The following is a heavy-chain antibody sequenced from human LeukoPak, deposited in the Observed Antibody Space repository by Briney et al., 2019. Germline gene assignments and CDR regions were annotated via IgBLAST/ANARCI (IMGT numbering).Heavy chain of an antibody. Sequence: ASVKVSCKASGGTFSSYAISWVRQAPGQGLEWMGGIIPIFGTANYAQKFQGRVTITTDESTSTAYMELSSLRSEDTAVYYCARGIGYCSSTSCYLNWFDPWGQGTQVTVSS. CDR3: ARGIGYCSSTSCYLNWFDP. CDR1: GGTFSSYA. CDR2: IIPIFGTA. V-gene: IGHV1-69*05. D-gene: IGHD2-2*01. J-gene: IGHJ5*02.